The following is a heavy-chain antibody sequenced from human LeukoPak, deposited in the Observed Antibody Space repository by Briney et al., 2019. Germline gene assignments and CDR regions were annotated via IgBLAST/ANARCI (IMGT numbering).Heavy chain of an antibody. V-gene: IGHV4-39*07. J-gene: IGHJ4*02. CDR2: IYYSGST. CDR3: ARDPRGMGMVPFDY. CDR1: GGSISSSSYY. Sequence: SETLSLTCTVSGGSISSSSYYWGWIRQPPGKGLEWIGSIYYSGSTYYNPSLKSRVTISVDTSKNQFSLKLSSVTAADTAVYYCARDPRGMGMVPFDYWGQGTLVTVSS. D-gene: IGHD7-27*01.